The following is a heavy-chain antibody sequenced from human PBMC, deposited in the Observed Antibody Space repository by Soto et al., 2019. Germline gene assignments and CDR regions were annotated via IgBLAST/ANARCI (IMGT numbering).Heavy chain of an antibody. D-gene: IGHD4-17*01. Sequence: PGGSLRLSCAASGFTFSSYWMHWVRQAPGKGLVWVSWINSDGSSTSYADSVKGRFTISRDNAKNTLYLQMNSLRAEDTAVYYCAKDRYGDYGGIDYRGQGTMVTVSS. CDR3: AKDRYGDYGGIDY. CDR1: GFTFSSYW. J-gene: IGHJ4*02. CDR2: INSDGSST. V-gene: IGHV3-74*01.